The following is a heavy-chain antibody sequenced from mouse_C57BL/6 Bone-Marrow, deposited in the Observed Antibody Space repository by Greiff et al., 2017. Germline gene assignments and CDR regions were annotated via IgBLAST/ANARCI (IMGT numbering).Heavy chain of an antibody. V-gene: IGHV14-4*01. CDR1: GFNIKDDY. D-gene: IGHD1-1*01. CDR2: IDPENGDT. J-gene: IGHJ2*01. Sequence: EVQLQQSGAELVRPGATVKLSCTASGFNIKDDYMHWVKQRPEQGLEWIGWIDPENGDTEYASKFQGKSTITADTSSNTAYLQLSSLTSEDTAVYYCAYYGRRNPFDYWGQGTTLTVSS. CDR3: AYYGRRNPFDY.